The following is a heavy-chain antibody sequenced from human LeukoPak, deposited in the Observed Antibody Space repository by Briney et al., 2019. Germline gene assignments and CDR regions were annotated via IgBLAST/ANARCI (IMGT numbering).Heavy chain of an antibody. V-gene: IGHV1-18*04. CDR3: ATNRGYSYVHDAFDI. Sequence: ASVKVSCKASGYTFTSYGFTWVRQAPGLGLEWMGWISAYKGNTNYAQELQGRVTMTTDTSTSTAYMELMSLRSDDTAVYYCATNRGYSYVHDAFDIWGQGTMVTVSS. CDR2: ISAYKGNT. J-gene: IGHJ3*02. CDR1: GYTFTSYG. D-gene: IGHD5-18*01.